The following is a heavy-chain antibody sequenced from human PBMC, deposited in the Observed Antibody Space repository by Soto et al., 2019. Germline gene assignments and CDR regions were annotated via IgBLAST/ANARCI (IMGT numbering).Heavy chain of an antibody. CDR1: GFTFSSYA. Sequence: GGSLRLSCAASGFTFSSYAMSWVRQAPGKGLEWVSAISGSGGSTYYADSVKGRFTISRDNSKNTLYLQMNSLRAEDTAVYYCAKDGYCSGGSCYWYYYGMDVWGQGTTVTVSS. J-gene: IGHJ6*02. D-gene: IGHD2-15*01. CDR3: AKDGYCSGGSCYWYYYGMDV. CDR2: ISGSGGST. V-gene: IGHV3-23*01.